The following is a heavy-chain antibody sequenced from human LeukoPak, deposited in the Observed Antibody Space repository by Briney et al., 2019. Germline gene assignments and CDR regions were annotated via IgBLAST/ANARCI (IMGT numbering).Heavy chain of an antibody. CDR2: INPNSGDT. J-gene: IGHJ4*02. CDR1: GYTFTDYY. D-gene: IGHD4-11*01. V-gene: IGHV1-2*02. Sequence: ASVKVSCKASGYTFTDYYMHWVRQAPGQGLEWMGWINPNSGDTKSAQAFQGRVTMTRDTSVNTAYMELSSLRSDDTAVYYCARDPSSVTLYFFDYWGQGTLVTVSS. CDR3: ARDPSSVTLYFFDY.